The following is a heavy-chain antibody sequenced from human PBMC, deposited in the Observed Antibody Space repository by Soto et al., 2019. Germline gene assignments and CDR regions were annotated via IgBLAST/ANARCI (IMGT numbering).Heavy chain of an antibody. D-gene: IGHD2-2*01. J-gene: IGHJ5*02. V-gene: IGHV1-69*13. CDR2: IIPIFGTA. CDR1: GGTFISYA. CDR3: AREPNGYCSSTSCEGGYWFDP. Sequence: SVKVSCKASGGTFISYAISWVRQAPGQGLEWMGGIIPIFGTANYAQKFQGRVTITADESTSTAYMELSSLRSEDTAVYYCAREPNGYCSSTSCEGGYWFDPWGQGTLVTVSS.